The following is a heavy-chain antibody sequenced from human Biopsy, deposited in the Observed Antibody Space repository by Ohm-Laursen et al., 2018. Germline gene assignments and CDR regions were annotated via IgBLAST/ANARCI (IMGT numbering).Heavy chain of an antibody. CDR2: FSGSGGST. J-gene: IGHJ2*01. D-gene: IGHD4-11*01. CDR1: GFMFSASW. V-gene: IGHV3-23*01. CDR3: AKGNGAYTNYGWYFDL. Sequence: SLRLSCAASGFMFSASWMTWVRQAPGKGLEWVSAFSGSGGSTYYADSVKGRFTISRDNSKNTLFLQMNSLRAEDTAVYYCAKGNGAYTNYGWYFDLWGRGTLVTVSS.